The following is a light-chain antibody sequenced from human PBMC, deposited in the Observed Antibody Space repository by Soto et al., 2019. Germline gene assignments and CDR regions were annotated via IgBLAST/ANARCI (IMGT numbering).Light chain of an antibody. Sequence: QSALTQPASVSGSPGQSITISCTGTSSDVGGYNYVSWYQQHPGKAPKLMIYEVSNRPSGVSNRFSGSKSGNTASLTISGLQAEDGADYYCSSYTSSSPVVFGGGPKVTVL. CDR3: SSYTSSSPVV. V-gene: IGLV2-14*01. CDR2: EVS. CDR1: SSDVGGYNY. J-gene: IGLJ2*01.